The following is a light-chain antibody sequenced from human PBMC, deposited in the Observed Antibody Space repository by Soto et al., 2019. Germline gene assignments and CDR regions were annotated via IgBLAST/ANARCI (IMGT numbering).Light chain of an antibody. CDR1: SGSIASSY. Sequence: NFMLTQPHSVSESPGKTVTISCTRSSGSIASSYVQWYQQRPGSAPTTVIYEDNQRPSGVPDRFSGSIDRSSNSASLTISGLKTEDEADYYCQSSDASTHGIFGGGTKVTVL. J-gene: IGLJ2*01. V-gene: IGLV6-57*04. CDR2: EDN. CDR3: QSSDASTHGI.